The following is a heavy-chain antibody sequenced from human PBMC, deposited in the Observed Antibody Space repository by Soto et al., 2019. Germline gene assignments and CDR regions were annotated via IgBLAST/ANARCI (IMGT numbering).Heavy chain of an antibody. CDR3: VGGSGWVMDY. CDR1: GFIFSSYW. J-gene: IGHJ4*02. D-gene: IGHD6-19*01. Sequence: EVQLVESGGGLVQPGGSLSLSCSASGFIFSSYWMTWVRHAPGKGLEWVANVKQDGSEQHYVDSVKGRFTISGDNVKNSLFLQMNSLRAEDTAVYYCVGGSGWVMDYWGQGTLVTVSS. CDR2: VKQDGSEQ. V-gene: IGHV3-7*03.